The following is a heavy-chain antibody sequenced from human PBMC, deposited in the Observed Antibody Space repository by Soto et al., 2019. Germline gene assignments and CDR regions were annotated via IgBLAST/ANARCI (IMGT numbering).Heavy chain of an antibody. CDR3: ARGRVGSYDAYHI. CDR2: IYYSGTT. V-gene: IGHV4-59*01. J-gene: IGHJ3*02. Sequence: SETLSLTCTVSGGSMSRYFWSWIRQPAGKGLEWIGYIYYSGTTNYNPSLKSRVTTSLDTSKNQFSLKLVSLTAADTAFYYCARGRVGSYDAYHIRGAATLVTVSS. CDR1: GGSMSRYF. D-gene: IGHD1-26*01.